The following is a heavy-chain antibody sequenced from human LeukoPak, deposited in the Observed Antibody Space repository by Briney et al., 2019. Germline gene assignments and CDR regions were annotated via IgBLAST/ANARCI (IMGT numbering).Heavy chain of an antibody. D-gene: IGHD2-2*01. CDR1: GGTFSSYA. CDR3: ASERDQLLLRYYCYYYGMDV. CDR2: IIPIFGIA. V-gene: IGHV1-69*04. Sequence: GASVKVSCKASGGTFSSYAISWVRQAPGQGLKWMGRIIPIFGIANYAQKFQGRVTITADKSTSTAYMELSSLRSEDTAVYYCASERDQLLLRYYCYYYGMDVWGQGTTVTVSS. J-gene: IGHJ6*02.